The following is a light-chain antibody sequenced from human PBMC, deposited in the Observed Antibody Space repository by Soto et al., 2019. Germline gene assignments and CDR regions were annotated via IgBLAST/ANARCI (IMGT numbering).Light chain of an antibody. Sequence: QSALTQPASVSGSPGQSITISCTGTSSDIGGYNYVSWYQQHPGKAPKFMIYEVSNRPSGVSNRFSGSKSGNTASLTISGLQAEDEADYYCYSYTSSSTWVFGGGTKLTVL. J-gene: IGLJ3*02. CDR1: SSDIGGYNY. V-gene: IGLV2-14*01. CDR3: YSYTSSSTWV. CDR2: EVS.